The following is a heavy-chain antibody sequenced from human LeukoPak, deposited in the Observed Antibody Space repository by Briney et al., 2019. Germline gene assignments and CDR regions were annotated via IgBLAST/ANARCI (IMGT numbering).Heavy chain of an antibody. CDR2: INHSGST. CDR1: GGSFSGYY. Sequence: PSETLSLTCAVYGGSFSGYYWSWIRQPPGKGLEWIGEINHSGSTNYNPSLKSRVTISVDTSKNQFSLKLSSVTAADTAVYYCARGRGQLVFLDHWGQGTLVTVSS. J-gene: IGHJ4*02. D-gene: IGHD6-6*01. CDR3: ARGRGQLVFLDH. V-gene: IGHV4-34*01.